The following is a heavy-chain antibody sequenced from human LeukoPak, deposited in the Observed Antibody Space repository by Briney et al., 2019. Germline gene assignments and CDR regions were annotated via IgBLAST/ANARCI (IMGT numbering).Heavy chain of an antibody. D-gene: IGHD2-2*03. CDR3: ARHGSTDYFDY. V-gene: IGHV4-39*01. J-gene: IGHJ4*02. CDR2: IYYSGST. Sequence: PSETLSLTCAVSGGSISSTTSYWGWIRQPPGKGLGWIGRIYYSGSTFYNPSLKSRVTISVDTSKNQFSLRLSSVTAADTAVYYCARHGSTDYFDYWGQGTLVTVSS. CDR1: GGSISSTTSY.